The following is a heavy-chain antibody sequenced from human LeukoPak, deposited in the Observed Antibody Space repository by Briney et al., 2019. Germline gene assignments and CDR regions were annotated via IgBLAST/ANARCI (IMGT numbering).Heavy chain of an antibody. D-gene: IGHD5-18*01. CDR3: ATNTVRGYSYGYGDGGNLDY. CDR2: FDPEDGET. CDR1: GYTLTELS. Sequence: APVKVSCKVSGYTLTELSMHWVRQAPGKGLEWMGGFDPEDGETIYPQKFQGRLTMIEDTSTDTAYMELSSLRSEDTAVYYCATNTVRGYSYGYGDGGNLDYWGQGTLVTVSS. V-gene: IGHV1-24*01. J-gene: IGHJ4*02.